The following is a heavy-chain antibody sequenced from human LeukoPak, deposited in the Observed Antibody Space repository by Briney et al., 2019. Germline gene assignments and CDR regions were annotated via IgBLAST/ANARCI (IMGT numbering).Heavy chain of an antibody. D-gene: IGHD6-13*01. CDR1: GYTFTSYG. CDR3: ARDSSSRPPLYYYGMDV. CDR2: ISAYNGNT. Sequence: GASVKVSCKASGYTFTSYGISWVRQAPGQGLEWMGWISAYNGNTNYAQKLQGRVTMTTDTSTSTAYMELRSLRSDDTAVYYCARDSSSRPPLYYYGMDVWGQGTTVTVSS. J-gene: IGHJ6*02. V-gene: IGHV1-18*01.